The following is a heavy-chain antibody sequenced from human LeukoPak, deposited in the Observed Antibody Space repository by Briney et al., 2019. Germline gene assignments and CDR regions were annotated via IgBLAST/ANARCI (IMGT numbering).Heavy chain of an antibody. J-gene: IGHJ4*02. CDR1: GGSFSGYY. D-gene: IGHD6-13*01. CDR3: ARVGSSWLFDY. CDR2: INHSGST. V-gene: IGHV4-34*01. Sequence: PSETLSLTCAVYGGSFSGYYWSWIRQPPGKGLEWIGEINHSGSTNYNPSLKSRVTISVDTSKNQFSLKLSSVTAADTAVYYCARVGSSWLFDYWGQGTLVTVSS.